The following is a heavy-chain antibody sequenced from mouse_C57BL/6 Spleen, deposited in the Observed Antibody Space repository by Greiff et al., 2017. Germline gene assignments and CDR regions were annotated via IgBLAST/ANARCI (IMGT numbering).Heavy chain of an antibody. J-gene: IGHJ2*01. CDR1: GYTFTSYG. V-gene: IGHV1-81*01. CDR3: ARKGFVGYFDY. Sequence: VKLQQSGAELARPGASVKLSCKASGYTFTSYGISWVKQRTGQGLEWIGEIYPRSGNTYYNEKFKGKATLTADKSSSTAYMELRSLTSEDSAVYFCARKGFVGYFDYWGQGTTLTVSS. CDR2: IYPRSGNT.